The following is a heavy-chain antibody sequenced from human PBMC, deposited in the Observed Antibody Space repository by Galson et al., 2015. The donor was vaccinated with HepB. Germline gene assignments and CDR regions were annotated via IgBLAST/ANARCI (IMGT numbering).Heavy chain of an antibody. J-gene: IGHJ5*02. CDR3: ARHRRFWFDP. CDR1: GGSISSYY. Sequence: SETLSLTCTVSGGSISSYYWSWIRQPPGKGLEWIGYIYYSGSTNYNPSLKSRVTISVDTSKNQFSLKLSSVTAADTAMYYCARHRRFWFDPWGQGTLVTVSS. V-gene: IGHV4-59*08. CDR2: IYYSGST.